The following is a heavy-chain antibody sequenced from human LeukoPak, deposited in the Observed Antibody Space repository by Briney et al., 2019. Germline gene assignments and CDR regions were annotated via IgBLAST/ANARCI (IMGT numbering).Heavy chain of an antibody. CDR3: ARGYRSGWFDY. V-gene: IGHV3-23*01. Sequence: GGSLRLSCAASGFTFSTYTMSWVRQAPGKGLEWVSAISGSGGRTYYADSVKGRFTISRDNSKNTLYLQMNSLRAEDTAVYYCARGYRSGWFDYWGQGTQVTVSS. J-gene: IGHJ5*01. D-gene: IGHD6-19*01. CDR1: GFTFSTYT. CDR2: ISGSGGRT.